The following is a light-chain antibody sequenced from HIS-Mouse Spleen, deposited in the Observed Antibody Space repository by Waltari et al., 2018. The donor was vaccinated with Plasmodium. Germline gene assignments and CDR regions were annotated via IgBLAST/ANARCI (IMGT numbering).Light chain of an antibody. V-gene: IGLV3-10*01. CDR2: EDS. J-gene: IGLJ3*02. Sequence: SYELPQPPSVSVSPGQQARNTCPGAALPHKYAYWYQQKSGQAPVLVIYEDSKRPSGIPGRFSGSSSGTMATLTISGAQVEDEADYYCYSTDSSGNHRVFGGGTKLTVL. CDR1: ALPHKY. CDR3: YSTDSSGNHRV.